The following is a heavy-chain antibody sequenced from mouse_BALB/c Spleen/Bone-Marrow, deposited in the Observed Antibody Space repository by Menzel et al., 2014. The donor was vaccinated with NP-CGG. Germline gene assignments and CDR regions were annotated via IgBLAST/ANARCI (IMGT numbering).Heavy chain of an antibody. V-gene: IGHV1S127*01. Sequence: QVQLQQPGAELVKPGASVKMSCKASGYTFTSYWMHWVKQRPGQGLEWIGAIDPSGNYTHYNQGFKGKATLTVDTSSSTAYMQLSSLTSEDSAVYYCTNLGTYWGQGTLVTVSA. D-gene: IGHD2-14*01. J-gene: IGHJ3*01. CDR2: IDPSGNYT. CDR3: TNLGTY. CDR1: GYTFTSYW.